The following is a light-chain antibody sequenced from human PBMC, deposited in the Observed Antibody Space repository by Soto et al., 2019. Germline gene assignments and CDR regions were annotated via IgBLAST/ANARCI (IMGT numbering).Light chain of an antibody. J-gene: IGKJ2*01. CDR3: QHRSNWPLMYT. CDR1: QSVSSY. CDR2: YAS. V-gene: IGKV3-11*01. Sequence: EIVLTQSPATLSLSPGERATLSCRASQSVSSYLAWYQQKPGQAPRLLIYYASNRATGIPARFSGSESGTDFTLTISCLEPEDFAVYYCQHRSNWPLMYTFGQGTKLESK.